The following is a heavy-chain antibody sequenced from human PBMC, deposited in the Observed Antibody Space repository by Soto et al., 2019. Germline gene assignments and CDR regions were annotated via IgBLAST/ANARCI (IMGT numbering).Heavy chain of an antibody. CDR3: ARGITIFGVVTPYYYYGMDV. CDR1: GGSISSYY. D-gene: IGHD3-3*01. V-gene: IGHV4-59*01. Sequence: SETLSLTCTASGGSISSYYWSWIRQPPGKGLDWIGYIYYSGSTNYNPSLKSRVTISVDTSKNQFSLKLSSVTAADTAVYYCARGITIFGVVTPYYYYGMDVWGQGTTVTVS. CDR2: IYYSGST. J-gene: IGHJ6*02.